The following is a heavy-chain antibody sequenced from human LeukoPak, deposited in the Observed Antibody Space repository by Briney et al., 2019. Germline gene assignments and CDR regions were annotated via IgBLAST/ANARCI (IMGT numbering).Heavy chain of an antibody. V-gene: IGHV5-51*01. D-gene: IGHD3-3*01. CDR2: IYPGDSDT. J-gene: IGHJ4*02. CDR3: ARQNDFRLDY. CDR1: GYTFSSYW. Sequence: GESLKISCKGSGYTFSSYWIGWVRQMPGKGLEWMGIIYPGDSDTRYSPSLQGQVTISVNTSIGTAYLQWSSLKASDTAIYYCARQNDFRLDYWGQGTLVTVSS.